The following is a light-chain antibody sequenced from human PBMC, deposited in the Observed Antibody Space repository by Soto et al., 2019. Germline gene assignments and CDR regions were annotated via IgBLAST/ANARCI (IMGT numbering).Light chain of an antibody. Sequence: EIVLTQSPATLSLSPGERATLSCRASQSISSYLAWYQQKPGQAPRLLIYDASNRATGIPARFSGSGSGTDFTLTISILAPEDFAVYYCQQRSNWPPMYIFGQGTKLAIK. CDR1: QSISSY. CDR2: DAS. V-gene: IGKV3-11*01. J-gene: IGKJ2*01. CDR3: QQRSNWPPMYI.